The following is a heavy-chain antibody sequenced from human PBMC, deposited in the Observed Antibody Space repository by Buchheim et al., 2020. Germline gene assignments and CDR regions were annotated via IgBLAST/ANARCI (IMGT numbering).Heavy chain of an antibody. D-gene: IGHD1-7*01. J-gene: IGHJ4*02. V-gene: IGHV3-48*02. CDR2: ISSSSGII. CDR1: GFTFSSYS. Sequence: EVQLVESGGGLVQPGGSLRLSCAASGFTFSSYSMNWVRQAPGKGLQWVSYISSSSGIIYHADSVKGRFTISRDNAKNSLYLQMNSLRDEDTAVYYCAGASSLFPGNYPFDYWGQGTL. CDR3: AGASSLFPGNYPFDY.